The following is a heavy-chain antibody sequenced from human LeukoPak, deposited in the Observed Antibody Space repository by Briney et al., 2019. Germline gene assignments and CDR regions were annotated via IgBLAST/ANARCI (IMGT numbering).Heavy chain of an antibody. D-gene: IGHD3-16*01. V-gene: IGHV3-30*04. CDR3: AKIPQVATYTVPNFDF. CDR1: GFTFSRHP. J-gene: IGHJ4*02. CDR2: ILYDGSEK. Sequence: GGSLRLSCAASGFTFSRHPMHWIRQAPGKGLEWVAVILYDGSEKYYTESVKGRFTISRDNSKNTLYLQMNSLRAEDTAVYYCAKIPQVATYTVPNFDFWGQGTLVTVSS.